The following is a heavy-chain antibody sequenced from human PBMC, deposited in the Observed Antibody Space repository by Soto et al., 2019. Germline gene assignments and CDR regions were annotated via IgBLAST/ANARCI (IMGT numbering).Heavy chain of an antibody. CDR3: ATDFERYSSGWSTLGY. CDR2: FDPEDGET. J-gene: IGHJ4*02. D-gene: IGHD6-19*01. CDR1: GYTLTELS. Sequence: SSVKVSCKVSGYTLTELSMHWVRQAPGKGLEWMGGFDPEDGETIYAQKFQGRVTMTEDTSTDTAHMELSSLRSEDTAVYYCATDFERYSSGWSTLGYWGQGTLVTVSS. V-gene: IGHV1-24*01.